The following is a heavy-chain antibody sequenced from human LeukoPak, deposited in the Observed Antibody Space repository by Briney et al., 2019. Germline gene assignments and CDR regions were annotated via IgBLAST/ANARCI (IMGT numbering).Heavy chain of an antibody. CDR3: ARRRGIEGQNNWFDP. J-gene: IGHJ5*02. V-gene: IGHV5-51*01. CDR2: IYPGDSDT. CDR1: GYSFTSYW. D-gene: IGHD1-26*01. Sequence: RGESLKISCKGSGYSFTSYWIGWVRQMPGKGLEWMGIIYPGDSDTRYSPSFQGQVTISADKSISTAYLQWSSLKASDTAMYYCARRRGIEGQNNWFDPWGQGTLVTVSS.